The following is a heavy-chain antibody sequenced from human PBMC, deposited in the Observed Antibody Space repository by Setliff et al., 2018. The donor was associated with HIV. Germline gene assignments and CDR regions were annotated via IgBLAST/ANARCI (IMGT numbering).Heavy chain of an antibody. CDR1: GYSISSAYY. J-gene: IGHJ6*03. V-gene: IGHV4-38-2*01. Sequence: ETLSLTCAVSGYSISSAYYWGWIRQPPGKGLEWIGSIYVSGDTNYNPSLKSRVTMSLDTSKKHFSLKLKSVTAADTAVYYCALTGHRLLRGYMDVWGKGTTVTVSS. D-gene: IGHD2-15*01. CDR2: IYVSGDT. CDR3: ALTGHRLLRGYMDV.